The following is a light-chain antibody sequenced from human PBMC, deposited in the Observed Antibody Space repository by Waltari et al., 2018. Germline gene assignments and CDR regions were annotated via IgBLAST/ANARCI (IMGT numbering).Light chain of an antibody. J-gene: IGKJ5*01. V-gene: IGKV2-30*01. Sequence: EVVLTQSPLSLHVTVGQPASFSCRSFEGLVYTDGHTYLNWFHQRPGQSPRRLIYQVSKRDSGVPDRFTGYGAGTDFTLRISRVQPEDVGIYFCMQATHWPITFGQGTRLEIK. CDR2: QVS. CDR3: MQATHWPIT. CDR1: EGLVYTDGHTY.